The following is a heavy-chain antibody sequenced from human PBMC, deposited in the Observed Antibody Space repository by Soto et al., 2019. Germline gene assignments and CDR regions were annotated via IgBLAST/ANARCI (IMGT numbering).Heavy chain of an antibody. D-gene: IGHD6-13*01. CDR2: IHPGDSDT. CDR1: GYSFTNYW. J-gene: IGHJ5*02. Sequence: EVQLVQSGAEVKKAGESLKISCQGSGYSFTNYWVGWVRQIPGRGLEWMGIIHPGDSDTRYSPFFQGQVTISADKSINAAYLQWSSLKASDTAMYYCARHNRYSSTWFEGWFDPWGQGPLVTVSS. CDR3: ARHNRYSSTWFEGWFDP. V-gene: IGHV5-51*03.